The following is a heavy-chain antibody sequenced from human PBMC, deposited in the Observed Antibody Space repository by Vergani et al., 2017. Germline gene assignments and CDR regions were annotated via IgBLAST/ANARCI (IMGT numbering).Heavy chain of an antibody. CDR1: GFTFNSYA. CDR3: SKVCCSTSCPDGEGAFDV. J-gene: IGHJ3*01. Sequence: QLLESGGGLIQPGGSLRLSCAASGFTFNSYAMPWVRQAPGKGLEWVSGINNNGGSTYYADSVKGRFTISRDNSKNTRYLQMTDLRAEDTATYYCSKVCCSTSCPDGEGAFDVGGHGAIVTVSS. D-gene: IGHD2-2*01. V-gene: IGHV3-23*01. CDR2: INNNGGST.